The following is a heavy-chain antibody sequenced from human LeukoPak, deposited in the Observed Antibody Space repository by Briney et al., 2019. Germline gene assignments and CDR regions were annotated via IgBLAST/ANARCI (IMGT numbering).Heavy chain of an antibody. CDR2: IYSGGST. J-gene: IGHJ6*02. CDR1: GFTVSSNY. CDR3: AIAGDYGDSRHYYYYYGMDV. D-gene: IGHD4-17*01. Sequence: PGGSLRLSCAASGFTVSSNYMSWVRQAPGKGLEWVSVIYSGGSTYYADSVKGRFTISRDNSKNTLYLQMNSLRAEDTAVYYCAIAGDYGDSRHYYYYYGMDVWGQGTTVTVSS. V-gene: IGHV3-66*01.